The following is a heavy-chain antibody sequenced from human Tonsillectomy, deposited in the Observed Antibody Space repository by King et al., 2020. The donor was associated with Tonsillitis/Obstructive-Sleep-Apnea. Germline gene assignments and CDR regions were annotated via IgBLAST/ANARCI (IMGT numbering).Heavy chain of an antibody. J-gene: IGHJ4*02. CDR3: ARDWGGYCRSTSCFSSQDY. CDR2: INPSGGST. V-gene: IGHV1-46*01. Sequence: VQLVESGAEVKKPGASVKVSCKASGYTFTSYYMHWVRQAPGQGLEWMGMINPSGGSTTYAQKFQGRVTMTRDTSTSTVYMELSSLRSEDTAVYYCARDWGGYCRSTSCFSSQDYWGQGTLVTVSS. CDR1: GYTFTSYY. D-gene: IGHD2-2*01.